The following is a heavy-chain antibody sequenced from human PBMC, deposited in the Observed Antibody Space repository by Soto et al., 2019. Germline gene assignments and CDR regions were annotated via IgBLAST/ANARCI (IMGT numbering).Heavy chain of an antibody. Sequence: GGSLRLSCSASGFTFSNYDMVWVRQAPGKGLEWVGRIKSKTNGGTTDYAAPVKGRFTISRDNSKNTLYLQMNSLRAEDTAVYYCARGGLAPAAIMIFWLDYWGQGTLVTVSS. J-gene: IGHJ4*02. CDR3: ARGGLAPAAIMIFWLDY. D-gene: IGHD2-2*02. V-gene: IGHV3-15*01. CDR1: GFTFSNYD. CDR2: IKSKTNGGTT.